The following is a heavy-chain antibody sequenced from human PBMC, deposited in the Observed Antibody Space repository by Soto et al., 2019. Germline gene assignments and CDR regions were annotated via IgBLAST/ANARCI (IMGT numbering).Heavy chain of an antibody. D-gene: IGHD2-2*01. J-gene: IGHJ5*02. Sequence: QVQLVQSGAEVKKPGSSVKVTCKASGGTFSSDAISWVRQAPGQGLEWMGGIIPIFGTTNYAQTFQGRVTITADESTSTAYMELTSLKSEASAIYYCARESDCISPNCDDGFDPWGQGTLVTGSS. V-gene: IGHV1-69*12. CDR1: GGTFSSDA. CDR3: ARESDCISPNCDDGFDP. CDR2: IIPIFGTT.